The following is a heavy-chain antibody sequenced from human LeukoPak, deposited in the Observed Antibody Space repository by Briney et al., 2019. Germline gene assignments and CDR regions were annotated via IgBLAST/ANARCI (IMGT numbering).Heavy chain of an antibody. V-gene: IGHV1-2*06. CDR3: ARDLGEYFDY. D-gene: IGHD3-10*01. Sequence: GASVKVSCKASGFTFTDYFFHWVRQAPGQGLEWMGRINPNSGGTNYAQKFQGRVTMTWDTSISTAYMELSRLRSEDTAVYYCARDLGEYFDYWGQGTLVTVSS. CDR1: GFTFTDYF. CDR2: INPNSGGT. J-gene: IGHJ4*02.